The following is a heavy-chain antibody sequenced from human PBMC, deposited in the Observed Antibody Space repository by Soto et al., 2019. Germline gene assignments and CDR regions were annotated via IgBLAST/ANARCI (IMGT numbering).Heavy chain of an antibody. J-gene: IGHJ4*02. CDR2: VSHDGRNT. V-gene: IGHV3-30*18. CDR3: AKGGRQWLVTSDFNY. D-gene: IGHD6-19*01. CDR1: GFTFSDYA. Sequence: PRVSLRLAFAASGFTFSDYAMHWVRQAPGKGLEWVAVVSHDGRNTHYADSVKGRFTISRDSSKNTVSLEMTSLRAEDTAVYYCAKGGRQWLVTSDFNYWREGAPVTVSS.